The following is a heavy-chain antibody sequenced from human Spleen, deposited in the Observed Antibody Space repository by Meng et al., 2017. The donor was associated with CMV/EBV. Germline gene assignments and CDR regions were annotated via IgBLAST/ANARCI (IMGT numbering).Heavy chain of an antibody. V-gene: IGHV4-34*01. D-gene: IGHD5-18*01. CDR2: INHSGST. J-gene: IGHJ5*02. Sequence: GSLRLSCTVYGGSFSGYYWNRVRQPPGKGLEWIGEINHSGSTNYNPSLKSRVTISVDTSKNQFSLRLSSVTAADTAVCYCARGPRGYSYEKDWFDPWGQGTLVTVSS. CDR3: ARGPRGYSYEKDWFDP. CDR1: GGSFSGYY.